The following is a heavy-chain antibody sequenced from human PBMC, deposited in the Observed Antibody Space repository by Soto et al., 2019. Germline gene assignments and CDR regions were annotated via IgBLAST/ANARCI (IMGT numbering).Heavy chain of an antibody. V-gene: IGHV1-3*01. Sequence: ASVKVSCKASGYTFTSYAMHWVRQAPGQRLGWMGWINAGNGNTKYSQKFQGRVTITRDTSASTAYMGLSSLRSEDTAVYYCAREYRASLWFGELLTQAVLDPWGQGTLVTVSS. CDR2: INAGNGNT. J-gene: IGHJ5*02. CDR3: AREYRASLWFGELLTQAVLDP. D-gene: IGHD3-10*01. CDR1: GYTFTSYA.